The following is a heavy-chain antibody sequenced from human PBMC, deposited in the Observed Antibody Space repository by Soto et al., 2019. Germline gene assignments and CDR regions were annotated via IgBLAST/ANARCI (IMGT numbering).Heavy chain of an antibody. J-gene: IGHJ4*02. D-gene: IGHD5-18*01. Sequence: PSETLSLTCTVSGGSISSHYWSWIRQPPGQGLEWIGYIYYTGSTNYNPSLKSRVTISVDTSKNQFSLRLSSVTAADTAVYYCARDRGYSYGFVYWGQGTLVTVPQ. V-gene: IGHV4-59*11. CDR2: IYYTGST. CDR1: GGSISSHY. CDR3: ARDRGYSYGFVY.